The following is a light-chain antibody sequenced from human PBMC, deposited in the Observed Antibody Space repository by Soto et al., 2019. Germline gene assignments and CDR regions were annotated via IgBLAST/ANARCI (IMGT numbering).Light chain of an antibody. CDR2: GAS. CDR3: QHYNNLPPFT. J-gene: IGKJ3*01. V-gene: IGKV1-33*01. CDR1: QDIGTS. Sequence: DLQMTQSPSSLSASVGARVSITCQASQDIGTSLSWFQHKPGRAPKLLIYGASYLETGVPSRFRGSGSGTDFTFTITSLQPEDIATYYCQHYNNLPPFTFGPGTIVDTK.